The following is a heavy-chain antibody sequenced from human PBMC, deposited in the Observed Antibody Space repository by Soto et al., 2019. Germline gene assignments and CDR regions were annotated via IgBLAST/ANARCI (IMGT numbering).Heavy chain of an antibody. CDR1: GGSISSYY. V-gene: IGHV4-59*01. CDR2: IYYSGST. J-gene: IGHJ5*02. Sequence: SETRSLTCTGSGGSISSYYCSWIRQPPGKGLEWIGYIYYSGSTNYNPSLKSRVTISVDTSKNQFSLKLSSVTAADTAVYYCARSNPTYYYVCCYDYASDWFDPR. CDR3: ARSNPTYYYVCCYDYASDWFDP. D-gene: IGHD3-10*02.